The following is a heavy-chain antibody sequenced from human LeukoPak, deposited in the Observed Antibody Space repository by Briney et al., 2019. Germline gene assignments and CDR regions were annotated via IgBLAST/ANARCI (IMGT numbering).Heavy chain of an antibody. CDR3: ARTHGTLTGTGFDY. D-gene: IGHD1-20*01. V-gene: IGHV3-23*01. Sequence: GGSLRLSCAASGFTFTNYAMTWVRQAPGKGLEWVSTISGSGGSTYYADSVKGRFTISRGNSKNTLFLQMNSLRAEDTAVYYCARTHGTLTGTGFDYWGQGTLVTVSS. CDR1: GFTFTNYA. CDR2: ISGSGGST. J-gene: IGHJ4*02.